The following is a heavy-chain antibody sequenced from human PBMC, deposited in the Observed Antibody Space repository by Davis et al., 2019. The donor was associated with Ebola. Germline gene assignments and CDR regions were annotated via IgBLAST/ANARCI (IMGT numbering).Heavy chain of an antibody. D-gene: IGHD3-22*01. J-gene: IGHJ4*02. CDR3: ARPTYYFDTSGYPPFDQ. Sequence: SETLSLTCAVYGGSFSGYYWSWIRQPPGKGLEWIGEINHSGSTNYNPSLKSRVTISVDTSKNQFSLNLNSVTAADTAVYYCARPTYYFDTSGYPPFDQWGQGTLVTVSS. CDR2: INHSGST. CDR1: GGSFSGYY. V-gene: IGHV4-34*01.